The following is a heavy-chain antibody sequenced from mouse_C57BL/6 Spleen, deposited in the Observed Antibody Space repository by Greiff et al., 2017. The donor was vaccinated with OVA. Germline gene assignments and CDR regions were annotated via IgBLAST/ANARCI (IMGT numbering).Heavy chain of an antibody. CDR3: ARCDDYGFAY. CDR2: INPSSGYT. CDR1: GYTFTSYT. D-gene: IGHD2-4*01. V-gene: IGHV1-4*01. Sequence: VHVKQSGAELARPGASVKMSCKASGYTFTSYTMHWVKQRPGQGLEWIGYINPSSGYTKYNQKFKDKATLTAANSSSTAYMHLSSLTSEDSAVYYCARCDDYGFAYWGQGTLVTVSA. J-gene: IGHJ3*01.